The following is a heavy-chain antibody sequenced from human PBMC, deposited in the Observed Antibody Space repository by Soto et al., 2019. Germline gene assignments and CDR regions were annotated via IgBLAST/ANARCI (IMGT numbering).Heavy chain of an antibody. Sequence: QVQLVESGGGVVQPGRSLRLSCAASGFTFSSYGMHWVRQAPGKGLEWVAVISYDGSNKYYADSVKGRFTISRDNSKNPLYRQMNSRGAEDTALYYWAKAPPHRRGRYQRHYYSYVRAFWAKGPRSPSP. J-gene: IGHJ6*02. CDR3: AKAPPHRRGRYQRHYYSYVRA. D-gene: IGHD2-2*01. V-gene: IGHV3-30*18. CDR1: GFTFSSYG. CDR2: ISYDGSNK.